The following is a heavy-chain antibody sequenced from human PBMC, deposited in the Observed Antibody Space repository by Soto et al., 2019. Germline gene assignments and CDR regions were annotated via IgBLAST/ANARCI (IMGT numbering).Heavy chain of an antibody. CDR2: ISSNGGST. V-gene: IGHV3-64*01. J-gene: IGHJ4*02. CDR3: ARVGVRELVGTYDY. D-gene: IGHD1-26*01. Sequence: EVQLVESGGGLVQPGGSLRLSCAASGFTFSSYAMHWVRQAPGKGLEYVSAISSNGGSTYYANSVKGRFTISRDNSKNTLYLQMGSLRAEDMAVYYCARVGVRELVGTYDYWGQGTLVTVSS. CDR1: GFTFSSYA.